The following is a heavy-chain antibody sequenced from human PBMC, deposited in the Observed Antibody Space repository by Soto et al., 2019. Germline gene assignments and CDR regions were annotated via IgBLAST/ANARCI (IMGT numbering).Heavy chain of an antibody. CDR2: IYYSGST. D-gene: IGHD2-2*01. J-gene: IGHJ6*02. CDR3: ARDNLPAAIGRFCGMDV. Sequence: SETLSLTCTVSGGSISSGGYYWSWIRQHPGKGLEWIGYIYYSGSTYYNPSLKSRVTISVDTSKNQFSLKLSSVTAADTAVYYCARDNLPAAIGRFCGMDVWGQGTTVTVSS. V-gene: IGHV4-31*03. CDR1: GGSISSGGYY.